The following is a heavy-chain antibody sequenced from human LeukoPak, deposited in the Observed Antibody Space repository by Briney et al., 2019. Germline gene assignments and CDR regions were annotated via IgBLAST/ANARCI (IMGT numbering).Heavy chain of an antibody. CDR1: GYTFSDYD. CDR3: ARVVMKAFYYYYMDV. D-gene: IGHD2-21*01. CDR2: MNLTSGDT. J-gene: IGHJ6*03. Sequence: ASVKVSCKASGYTFSDYDVNLVRQAPGQGLGWMGWMNLTSGDTGYAQKFQGRVTMTRSMSRNTAYMELSRLRSEDTAVYFCARVVMKAFYYYYMDVWGKGTTIIISS. V-gene: IGHV1-8*01.